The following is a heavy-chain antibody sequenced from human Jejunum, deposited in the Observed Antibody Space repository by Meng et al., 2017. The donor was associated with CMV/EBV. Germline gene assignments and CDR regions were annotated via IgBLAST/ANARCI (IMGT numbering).Heavy chain of an antibody. V-gene: IGHV1-18*01. Sequence: QAPGQGLEWMGWVSAYNGDTNYARQLHGRVTMTTDTSTTTAYMELGSLTSDDTGVYYCARIPVTSDSSYNLDVWGQGTTVTVSS. D-gene: IGHD4-17*01. J-gene: IGHJ6*02. CDR3: ARIPVTSDSSYNLDV. CDR2: VSAYNGDT.